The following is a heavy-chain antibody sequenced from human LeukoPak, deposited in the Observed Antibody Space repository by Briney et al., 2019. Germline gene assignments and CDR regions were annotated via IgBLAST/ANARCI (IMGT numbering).Heavy chain of an antibody. CDR1: GFTFSSYA. J-gene: IGHJ4*02. CDR2: ISYDGSNK. D-gene: IGHD3-3*01. CDR3: ARDKVFGVVIVYYFDY. Sequence: PGGSLRLSCAASGFTFSSYAMHLVRQAPGKGLEWVAVISYDGSNKYYADSVKGRFTISRDNSKNTLYLQMNSLRAEDTAVYYCARDKVFGVVIVYYFDYWGQGTLVTVSS. V-gene: IGHV3-30-3*01.